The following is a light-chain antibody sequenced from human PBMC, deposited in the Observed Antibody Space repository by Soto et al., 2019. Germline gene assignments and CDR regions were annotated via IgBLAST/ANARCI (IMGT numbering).Light chain of an antibody. CDR3: CSYAGSSTHVV. CDR2: EGS. CDR1: SSDVGSYNL. V-gene: IGLV2-23*01. Sequence: QSVLTQPASVSGSPGQSITISCTGTSSDVGSYNLVSWYQQHPGKAPKLMIYEGSKRPSGVSKRFSGSKSGNTASLTISGLQAEDEADYYCCSYAGSSTHVVFGGGTKVTVL. J-gene: IGLJ2*01.